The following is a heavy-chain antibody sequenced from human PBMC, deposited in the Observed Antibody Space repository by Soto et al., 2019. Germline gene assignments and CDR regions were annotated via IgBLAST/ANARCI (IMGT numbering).Heavy chain of an antibody. J-gene: IGHJ6*02. CDR2: IYHSGST. CDR1: GGSISSTNC. Sequence: SETLSLPYAVSGGSISSTNCCSLVRQPPGKGLEWIGEIYHSGSTNYNPSLKSRVTISVDKSKNQFSLKLNSVTAADTAVYYCARDTRIGGYYYVMEVWGQGTTVTVT. V-gene: IGHV4-4*02. CDR3: ARDTRIGGYYYVMEV. D-gene: IGHD1-26*01.